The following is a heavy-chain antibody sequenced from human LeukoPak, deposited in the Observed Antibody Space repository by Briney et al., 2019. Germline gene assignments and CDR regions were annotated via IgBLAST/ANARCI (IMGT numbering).Heavy chain of an antibody. D-gene: IGHD1-14*01. CDR1: GFTFSTYA. CDR2: ISGSGDST. Sequence: PGGSLRLSCAASGFTFSTYAMSWVRQAPGKGLEWVSSISGSGDSTDYADSVKGRFTISRDNSKNTLYLQMNSLRADDTAVYYCAKDRQQMTPELFDSWGQGTLVTVS. J-gene: IGHJ4*02. V-gene: IGHV3-23*01. CDR3: AKDRQQMTPELFDS.